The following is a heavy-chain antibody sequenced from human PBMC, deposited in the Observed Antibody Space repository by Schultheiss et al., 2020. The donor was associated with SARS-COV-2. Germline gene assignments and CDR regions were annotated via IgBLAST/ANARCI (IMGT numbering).Heavy chain of an antibody. Sequence: SETLSLTCAVSGYSISSGYYWSWIRQPPGKGLEWIGYIYYSGSTNYNPSLKSRVTISVDTSKNQFSLKLSSVTAADTAVYYCARGRVVPAAIDAFDIWGQGTMVTVSS. CDR3: ARGRVVPAAIDAFDI. J-gene: IGHJ3*02. CDR1: GYSISSGYY. D-gene: IGHD2-2*02. V-gene: IGHV4-38-2*01. CDR2: IYYSGST.